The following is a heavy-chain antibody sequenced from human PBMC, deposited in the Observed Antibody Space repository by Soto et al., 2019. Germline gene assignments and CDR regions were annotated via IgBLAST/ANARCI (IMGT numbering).Heavy chain of an antibody. J-gene: IGHJ6*02. CDR3: ARQSVQSSYALDV. CDR2: IYPADSDT. D-gene: IGHD4-4*01. CDR1: GYTFSSYW. V-gene: IGHV5-51*01. Sequence: GGSLKISCQSSGYTFSSYWIAWVRQMPGKGLEWMGTIYPADSDTRYSPSFQGRVSISVDKSISTAYLQWSSLKASDTAMYFCARQSVQSSYALDVWGQGTTVTVSS.